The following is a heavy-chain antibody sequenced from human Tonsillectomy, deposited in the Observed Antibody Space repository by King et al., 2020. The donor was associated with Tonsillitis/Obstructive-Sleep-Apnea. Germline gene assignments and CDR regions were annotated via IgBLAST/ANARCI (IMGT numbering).Heavy chain of an antibody. J-gene: IGHJ4*02. Sequence: VTLKESGPALVKPTQTLTLTCTFSGFSLRTSGMCVSWIRQPPGKALEWLARIDWDDDEYYSTSLKTRLTISKDTFKNQVVLTMTNMDPVDTATYYCARISSGWWGFDYWGQGTLVTVSS. CDR3: ARISSGWWGFDY. CDR2: IDWDDDE. D-gene: IGHD6-19*01. CDR1: GFSLRTSGMC. V-gene: IGHV2-70*11.